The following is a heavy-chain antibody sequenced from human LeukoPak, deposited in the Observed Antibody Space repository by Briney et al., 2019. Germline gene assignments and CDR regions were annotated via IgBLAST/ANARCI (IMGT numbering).Heavy chain of an antibody. CDR3: ARHGATMVRGVRWFDP. V-gene: IGHV5-51*01. CDR1: GYSFTSYR. CDR2: IYPGDSDT. Sequence: GESLKISCKGSGYSFTSYRIGWVRQMPGKGLEWMGIIYPGDSDTRYSPSFQGQVTISADKSISTAYLQWSSLKASDTAMYYCARHGATMVRGVRWFDPWGQGTLVTVSS. D-gene: IGHD3-10*01. J-gene: IGHJ5*02.